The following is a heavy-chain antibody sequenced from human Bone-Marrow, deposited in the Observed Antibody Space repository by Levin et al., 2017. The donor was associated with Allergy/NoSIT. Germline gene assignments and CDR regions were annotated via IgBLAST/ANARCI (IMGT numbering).Heavy chain of an antibody. CDR3: ARGRGVQRY. CDR2: INHSGST. Sequence: SQTLSLTCAVYGGSFSGYYWSWIRQPPGKGLEWIGEINHSGSTNYNPSLKSRVTISVDTSKNQFSLKLSSVTAADTAVYYCARGRGVQRYWGQGTLVTVSS. CDR1: GGSFSGYY. D-gene: IGHD6-25*01. V-gene: IGHV4-34*01. J-gene: IGHJ4*02.